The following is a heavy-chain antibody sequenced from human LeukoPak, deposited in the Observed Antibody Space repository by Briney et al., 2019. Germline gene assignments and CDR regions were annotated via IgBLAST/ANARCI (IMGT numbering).Heavy chain of an antibody. D-gene: IGHD6-19*01. Sequence: PGGSLRLSCAASGFTFSSYEMNWVRQAPGKGLEWVSYISSSGSTIYYADSVKGRFTISRDNAKNSLYLQMNSLRAEDTAVYYCARDNTPGGSGWYVGLGNWFDPWGQGTLVTVSS. CDR1: GFTFSSYE. CDR3: ARDNTPGGSGWYVGLGNWFDP. CDR2: ISSSGSTI. V-gene: IGHV3-48*03. J-gene: IGHJ5*02.